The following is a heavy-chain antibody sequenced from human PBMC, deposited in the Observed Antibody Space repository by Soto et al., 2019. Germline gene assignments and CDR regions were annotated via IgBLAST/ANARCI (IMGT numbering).Heavy chain of an antibody. D-gene: IGHD5-18*01. V-gene: IGHV3-73*02. CDR2: IRSKANNYAT. Sequence: EVQLVESGGGLVQPGGSLKLSCAASGFTFSGSAMHWVRQASGKGLEWVGRIRSKANNYATAYAASVEGRFTISRDDSKNTAHLQMNSLKTEDTAVYYCASDTARVYYGLDVWGLWTTVTVSS. CDR3: ASDTARVYYGLDV. J-gene: IGHJ6*02. CDR1: GFTFSGSA.